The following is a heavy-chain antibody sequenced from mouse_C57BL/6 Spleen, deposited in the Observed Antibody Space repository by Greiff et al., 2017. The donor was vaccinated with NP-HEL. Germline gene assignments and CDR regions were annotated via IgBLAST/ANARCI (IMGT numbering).Heavy chain of an antibody. CDR1: GFNIKDDY. Sequence: EVQLQQSGAELVRPGASVKLSCTASGFNIKDDYMHWVKQRPEQGLEWIGWIDPENGDTEYASKFQGKATITADTSSNTAYLQLSSLTSEDTAVYYCTTGYYGSSGRFAYWGQGTLVTVSA. D-gene: IGHD1-1*01. V-gene: IGHV14-4*01. CDR3: TTGYYGSSGRFAY. CDR2: IDPENGDT. J-gene: IGHJ3*01.